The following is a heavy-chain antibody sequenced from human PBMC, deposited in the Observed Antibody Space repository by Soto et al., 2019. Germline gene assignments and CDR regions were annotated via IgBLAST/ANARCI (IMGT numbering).Heavy chain of an antibody. V-gene: IGHV3-64*02. CDR1: GFTFSSYA. J-gene: IGHJ4*02. D-gene: IGHD7-27*01. Sequence: QPGGSLRLSCAASGFTFSSYAMHWVRQAPGKGLEYVSAISSNGGSTYYADSVKGRFTISRDNSKNTLYLQMSSLRAEDTAVYYCAKLGAYSTSAIDSWGQGALVTVSS. CDR2: ISSNGGST. CDR3: AKLGAYSTSAIDS.